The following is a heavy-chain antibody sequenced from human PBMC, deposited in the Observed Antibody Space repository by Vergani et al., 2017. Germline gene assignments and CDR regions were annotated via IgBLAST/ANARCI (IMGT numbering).Heavy chain of an antibody. V-gene: IGHV7-4-1*02. CDR2: INTNTGNP. CDR3: ARDFCYRYSGPCAAGY. CDR1: GGTFSSYA. D-gene: IGHD5-12*01. J-gene: IGHJ4*02. Sequence: QVQLVQSGAEVKKPGSSVKVSCKASGGTFSSYAISWVRQAPGQGLEWMGWINTNTGNPTYAQGFTGRFVFSLDTSVSTAYLQISSLKAEDTAVYYCARDFCYRYSGPCAAGYWGQGTLVTVSS.